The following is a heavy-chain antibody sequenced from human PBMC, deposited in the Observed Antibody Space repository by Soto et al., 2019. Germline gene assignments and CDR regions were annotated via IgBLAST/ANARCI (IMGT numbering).Heavy chain of an antibody. CDR2: IYWDDDK. CDR1: GFSLSTSGVG. CDR3: AHSGQYDDCSGYGTFDY. V-gene: IGHV2-5*02. D-gene: IGHD3-22*01. Sequence: QITLKESGPTLVKPTQTLTLTCTFSGFSLSTSGVGVGWIRQPPGKALEWLALIYWDDDKRYSPSLKSRLTIQKQATKHPVVFTMTNMDPVDTATYYCAHSGQYDDCSGYGTFDYWGQGTLVTVSS. J-gene: IGHJ4*02.